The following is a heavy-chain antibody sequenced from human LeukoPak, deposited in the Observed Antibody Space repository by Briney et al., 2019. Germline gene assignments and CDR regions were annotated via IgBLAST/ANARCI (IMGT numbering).Heavy chain of an antibody. CDR1: GFTLRSYA. V-gene: IGHV3-23*01. J-gene: IGHJ4*02. CDR2: ISGSWDIT. CDR3: AKVSRFAVVPAAMLDD. D-gene: IGHD2-2*01. Sequence: GGSLRPSCAASGFTLRSYAMSGVRQAPGKGREWGSAISGSWDITYYADSVKGRFTMPRDHFKNTLYLQMNSLRAEDKAVYYCAKVSRFAVVPAAMLDDWGQGIQVTVSS.